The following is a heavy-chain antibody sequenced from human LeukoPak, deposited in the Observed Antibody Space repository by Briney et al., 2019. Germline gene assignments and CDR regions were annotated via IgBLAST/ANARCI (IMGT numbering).Heavy chain of an antibody. J-gene: IGHJ6*03. CDR2: IYYTGST. D-gene: IGHD6-19*01. V-gene: IGHV4-59*12. CDR1: GGSISSYY. Sequence: SETLSLTCTISGGSISSYYWSWIRQPPGKGLEWIGYIYYTGSTNYNPSLKSRVTISVDTSKNQFSLKLSSVTAADTAVYYCARGSVAGISVNYYYYYYMDVGGKGTTVTVSS. CDR3: ARGSVAGISVNYYYYYYMDV.